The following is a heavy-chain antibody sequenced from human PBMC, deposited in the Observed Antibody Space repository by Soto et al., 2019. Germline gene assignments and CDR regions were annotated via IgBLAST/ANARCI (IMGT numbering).Heavy chain of an antibody. Sequence: GGSLRLSCAASGFTFSSYAMSWVRQAPGKGLEWVSAISGSGGSTYYADSVKGRFTISRDNSKNTLYLQMNSLRAEDTAVYYCAKEQSPRYIAAAGTGGLLDYYYYGMDVWGQGTTVTVSS. CDR1: GFTFSSYA. CDR2: ISGSGGST. J-gene: IGHJ6*02. D-gene: IGHD6-13*01. CDR3: AKEQSPRYIAAAGTGGLLDYYYYGMDV. V-gene: IGHV3-23*01.